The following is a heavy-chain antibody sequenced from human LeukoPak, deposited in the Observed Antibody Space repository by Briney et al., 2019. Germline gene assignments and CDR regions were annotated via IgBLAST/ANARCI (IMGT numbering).Heavy chain of an antibody. CDR1: GGSISSYY. V-gene: IGHV4-59*08. J-gene: IGHJ4*02. D-gene: IGHD3-16*02. CDR2: IYYSGST. CDR3: ARRGNYLYPFDS. Sequence: SETLSLTCTVSGGSISSYYWSWIRQPPGKGLEWIGYIYYSGSTNYNPSLKGRVTISVDTSKSQFSLKLTSVTAADTAVYYCARRGNYLYPFDSGAQEPRVPVPS.